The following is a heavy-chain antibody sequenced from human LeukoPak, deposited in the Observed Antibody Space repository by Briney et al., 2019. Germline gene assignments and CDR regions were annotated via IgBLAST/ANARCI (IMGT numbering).Heavy chain of an antibody. D-gene: IGHD3-10*01. CDR1: GRSISSYY. CDR3: ARRGVWFGELEDV. CDR2: IYTSGST. Sequence: SQTLSLTCPVSGRSISSYYWSSIRQPAGKGLESLGYIYTSGSTNYNPYLKSRVTISVDTSKNQFSLKLSSVTAADTAVYYCARRGVWFGELEDVWGKGTTVTVSS. J-gene: IGHJ6*04. V-gene: IGHV4-4*09.